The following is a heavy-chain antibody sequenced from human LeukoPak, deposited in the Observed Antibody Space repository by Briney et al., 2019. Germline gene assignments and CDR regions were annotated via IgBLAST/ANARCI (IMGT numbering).Heavy chain of an antibody. D-gene: IGHD7-27*01. CDR2: ISFDGSNK. V-gene: IGHV3-30*18. Sequence: GRSLRLSCAASGFTFSTYGMHWVRQAPGKGLEWVAVISFDGSNKYYPDSVKGRFTIFRDNSKNTLYLQMNSLRAEDTAVYYCAKDWGNWGYGYYFDHWGQGTLVTVSS. J-gene: IGHJ4*02. CDR3: AKDWGNWGYGYYFDH. CDR1: GFTFSTYG.